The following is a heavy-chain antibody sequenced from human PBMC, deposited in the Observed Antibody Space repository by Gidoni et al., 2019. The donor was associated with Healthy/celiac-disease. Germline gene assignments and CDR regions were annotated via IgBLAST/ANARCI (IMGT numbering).Heavy chain of an antibody. D-gene: IGHD6-13*01. CDR2: IDPSDSYT. V-gene: IGHV5-10-1*01. J-gene: IGHJ4*02. Sequence: QMPGKGLEWMGRIDPSDSYTNYSPSFQGHVTISADKSISTAYLQWSSLKASDTAMYYCARLDPGQQLTPDYWGQGTLVTVSS. CDR3: ARLDPGQQLTPDY.